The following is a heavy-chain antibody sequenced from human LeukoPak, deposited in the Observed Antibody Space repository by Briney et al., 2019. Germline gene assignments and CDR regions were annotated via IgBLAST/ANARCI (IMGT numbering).Heavy chain of an antibody. J-gene: IGHJ4*02. V-gene: IGHV4-34*01. CDR2: INHSGST. Sequence: SETLSLTCTVSGGSISSYYWSWIRQPPGKGLEWIGEINHSGSTNYNPSLKSRVTISVDTSKNQFSLKLSSVTAADTAVYYCARPSSPRNYEDYWGQGTLVTVSS. CDR1: GGSISSYY. D-gene: IGHD4-11*01. CDR3: ARPSSPRNYEDY.